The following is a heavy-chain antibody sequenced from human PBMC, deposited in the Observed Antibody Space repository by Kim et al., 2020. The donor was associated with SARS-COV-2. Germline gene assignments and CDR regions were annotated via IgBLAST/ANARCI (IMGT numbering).Heavy chain of an antibody. V-gene: IGHV1-3*01. CDR1: GHTFTRYN. D-gene: IGHD3-9*01. J-gene: IGHJ4*02. CDR2: IIAGNGDT. CDR3: ARAAWEENDTD. Sequence: ASVKVSCKTSGHTFTRYNIHWVRQAPGQRLEWMGRIIAGNGDTKYSQKFQGRVIITRDTPASTAYMELSSLIAEDTAVYFCARAAWEENDTDWGQGTLLTVSP.